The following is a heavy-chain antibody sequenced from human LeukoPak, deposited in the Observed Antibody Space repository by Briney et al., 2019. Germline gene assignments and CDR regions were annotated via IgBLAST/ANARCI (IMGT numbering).Heavy chain of an antibody. Sequence: GGSLRLSCAASGFTFSSYWISWVRQGPGKGLEWVANIKHDGSEKYYVGSVKGRFTISRDNTKNSVYLQMNSLRAEDTAVYYCARDSDVATYDYWGQGTLVTVSS. CDR1: GFTFSSYW. D-gene: IGHD5-12*01. J-gene: IGHJ4*02. CDR3: ARDSDVATYDY. CDR2: IKHDGSEK. V-gene: IGHV3-7*01.